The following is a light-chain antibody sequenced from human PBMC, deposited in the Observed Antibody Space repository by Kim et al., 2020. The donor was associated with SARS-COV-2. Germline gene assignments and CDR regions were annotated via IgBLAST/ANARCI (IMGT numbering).Light chain of an antibody. J-gene: IGKJ4*01. V-gene: IGKV1-12*01. CDR3: QQAYKFPLT. CDR2: SAS. Sequence: DIQMTQSPASVSASVGDRVTITCRASQFINNWLAWYQRKPGRAPKLLIHSASTLLDGVPSRFTGSGSGTHFTLTITRLEPDDFATYYCQQAYKFPLTFGGGTKVDIK. CDR1: QFINNW.